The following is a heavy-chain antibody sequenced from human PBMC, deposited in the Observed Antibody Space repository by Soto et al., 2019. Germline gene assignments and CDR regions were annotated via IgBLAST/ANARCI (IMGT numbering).Heavy chain of an antibody. CDR2: INHSGST. Sequence: TSETLSLTCAVYGGSFSGYYWTWIRQPPGTGLEWIGEINHSGSTNYNPSLKSRVTISVDTSKNQFSLKLTSVTAADTAVYYCARDKITGLFDYWGQGTVVTVS. D-gene: IGHD2-8*02. J-gene: IGHJ4*02. CDR3: ARDKITGLFDY. CDR1: GGSFSGYY. V-gene: IGHV4-34*01.